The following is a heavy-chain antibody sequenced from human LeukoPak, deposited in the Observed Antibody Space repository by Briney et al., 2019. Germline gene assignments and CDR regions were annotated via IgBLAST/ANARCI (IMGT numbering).Heavy chain of an antibody. Sequence: PGGSLRLSCAASGFTFSSYGMHWVRQAPGKGLEWVAVIWYDGSNKYYADFVKGRFTISRDNSKNTLYLQMNSLRAEDTAVYYCACFDYGGNSGGVWFDPWGQGTLVTVSS. D-gene: IGHD4-23*01. V-gene: IGHV3-33*01. CDR1: GFTFSSYG. CDR3: ACFDYGGNSGGVWFDP. J-gene: IGHJ5*02. CDR2: IWYDGSNK.